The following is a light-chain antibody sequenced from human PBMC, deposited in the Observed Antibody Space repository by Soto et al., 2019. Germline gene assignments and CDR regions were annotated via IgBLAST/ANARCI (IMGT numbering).Light chain of an antibody. CDR2: GAS. J-gene: IGKJ1*01. CDR3: QQYNNWPRT. Sequence: EIVMTQSPATLSVSPGARATLSCRASQSVSSNLAWYQQKPGQAPRLLIYGASTRATGIPSRFSGSGSGTEFTLTNSSLQAEDFAVYYCQQYNNWPRTFGQGTKVEI. V-gene: IGKV3-15*01. CDR1: QSVSSN.